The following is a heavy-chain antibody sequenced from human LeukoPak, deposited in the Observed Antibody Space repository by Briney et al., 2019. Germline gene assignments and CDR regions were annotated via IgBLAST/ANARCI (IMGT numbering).Heavy chain of an antibody. D-gene: IGHD4-17*01. CDR1: GFTFSSYW. CDR2: IKQDGSEK. J-gene: IGHJ4*02. Sequence: GGSLRLSCAASGFTFSSYWMSWVRQAPGKGLEWVANIKQDGSEKYYVDSVKGRFTISRDNAKNSLYLQMNSLRAEDRAVYYCGRDLAYGDLLDYWGQETLVTVPS. CDR3: GRDLAYGDLLDY. V-gene: IGHV3-7*01.